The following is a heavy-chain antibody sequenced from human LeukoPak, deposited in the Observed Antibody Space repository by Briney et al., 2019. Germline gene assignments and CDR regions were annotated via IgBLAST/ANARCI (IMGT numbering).Heavy chain of an antibody. CDR3: ARDKIVGATNFDF. D-gene: IGHD1-26*01. CDR2: IKGDGSST. J-gene: IGHJ4*02. V-gene: IGHV3-74*01. CDR1: GFTFSSNW. Sequence: PGGSLRLSCAASGFTFSSNWMHWVRQAPGKGLVWASRIKGDGSSTSYADSVKGRFTISRDNAKNTLFLQMNSLRAEDTAVYYCARDKIVGATNFDFWGQGTLVTVSS.